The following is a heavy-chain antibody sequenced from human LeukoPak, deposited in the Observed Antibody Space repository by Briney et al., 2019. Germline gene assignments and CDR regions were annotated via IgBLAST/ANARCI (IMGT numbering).Heavy chain of an antibody. CDR3: ARVVGKYQLLYVDY. CDR1: GYTFTSYD. J-gene: IGHJ4*02. Sequence: ASVKVSCKASGYTFTSYDIIWVRQAPGQGLEWMGGIIPIFGTANYAQKFQGRVTITADESTSTAYMELSSLRSEDTAVYYCARVVGKYQLLYVDYWGQGTLVTVSS. CDR2: IIPIFGTA. D-gene: IGHD2-2*02. V-gene: IGHV1-69*13.